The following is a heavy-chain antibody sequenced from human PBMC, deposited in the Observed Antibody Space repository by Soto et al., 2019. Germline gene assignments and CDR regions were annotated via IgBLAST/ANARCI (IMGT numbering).Heavy chain of an antibody. CDR2: INPSGGST. CDR1: GYTFTSYY. Sequence: ASVKVSCKASGYTFTSYYMHWVRQAPGQGLEWMGIINPSGGSTSYAQKFQGRVTMTRETSTSTVYMELSSLRSEDTAVYYCARDRMAEQQLVLFEFINWGQGTLVTVSS. D-gene: IGHD6-13*01. CDR3: ARDRMAEQQLVLFEFIN. J-gene: IGHJ4*02. V-gene: IGHV1-46*01.